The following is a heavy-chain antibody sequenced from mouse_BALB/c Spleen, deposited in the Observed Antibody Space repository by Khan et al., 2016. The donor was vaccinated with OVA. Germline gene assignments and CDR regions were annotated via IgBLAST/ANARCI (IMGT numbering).Heavy chain of an antibody. J-gene: IGHJ3*01. CDR3: VRDEAYSRNDGWFAY. CDR2: INPSNGYT. Sequence: QVRLQQSGAELARPGASVKMSCKASGYTFTSYTIHWIKKRPGQGLEWIGYINPSNGYTNYNQKFKDKATLTTDKSSTTAYLQLSSLTSDDSAVYNSVRDEAYSRNDGWFAYWGQGTLVTVSA. CDR1: GYTFTSYT. V-gene: IGHV1-4*01. D-gene: IGHD2-14*01.